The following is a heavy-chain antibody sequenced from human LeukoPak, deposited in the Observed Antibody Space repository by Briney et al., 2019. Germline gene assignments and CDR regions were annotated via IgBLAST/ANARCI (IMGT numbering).Heavy chain of an antibody. V-gene: IGHV3-21*01. CDR1: GFTFSSYS. Sequence: PGGSLRLSCAASGFTFSSYSMNWVRQASGKGLEWVSSISSSSSYIYYADSVKGRFTISRDNAKNSLYLQMNSLRAEDTAVYYCVVVCSSTSCYAGLDYWGQGTLVTVSS. CDR3: VVVCSSTSCYAGLDY. J-gene: IGHJ4*02. CDR2: ISSSSSYI. D-gene: IGHD2-2*01.